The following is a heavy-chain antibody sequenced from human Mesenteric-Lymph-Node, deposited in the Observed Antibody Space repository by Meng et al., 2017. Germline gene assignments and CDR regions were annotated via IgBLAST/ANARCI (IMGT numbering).Heavy chain of an antibody. D-gene: IGHD1-26*01. CDR3: ARGPYTTQDSGSYYGDAFDI. J-gene: IGHJ3*02. V-gene: IGHV4-39*07. Sequence: SETLSLTCIVAGGSISSSNYYWGWIRQPPGKGLEWIGSIYYSGSTYYNPSLDSRVTISVDTTKNQFSLKVSSVTAADTAVYYCARGPYTTQDSGSYYGDAFDIWGQGTMVTVSS. CDR1: GGSISSSNYY. CDR2: IYYSGST.